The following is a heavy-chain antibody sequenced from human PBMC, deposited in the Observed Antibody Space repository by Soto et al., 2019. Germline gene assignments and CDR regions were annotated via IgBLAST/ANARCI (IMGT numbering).Heavy chain of an antibody. V-gene: IGHV4-31*03. Sequence: SETLSLTCTVSGGYISSGGYYWSWIRQHPGKGLEWIGYIYYSGSTYYNPSLKSRVTISVDTSKNQFSLKLSSVTSADTAVYYCARAETDAFDIWGQGTMVTVSS. CDR2: IYYSGST. CDR1: GGYISSGGYY. CDR3: ARAETDAFDI. J-gene: IGHJ3*02.